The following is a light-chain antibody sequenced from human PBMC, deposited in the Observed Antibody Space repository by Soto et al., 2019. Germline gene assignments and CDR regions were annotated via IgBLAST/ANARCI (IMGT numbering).Light chain of an antibody. CDR1: SSNIGSNF. CDR3: AAWDDSLSGWV. CDR2: RNN. J-gene: IGLJ3*02. V-gene: IGLV1-47*01. Sequence: QLVLTQPPSASGTPGQRVTISCSGSSSNIGSNFVYWYQQFPGTAPKLLIYRNNQRPSGVPDRFPGSKSGTSASLAISGLPSEDEADYYCAAWDDSLSGWVFGGGTKLTVL.